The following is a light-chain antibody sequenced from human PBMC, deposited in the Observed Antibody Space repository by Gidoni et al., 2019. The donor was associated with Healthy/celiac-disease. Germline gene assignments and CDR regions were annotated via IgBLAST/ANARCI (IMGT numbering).Light chain of an antibody. J-gene: IGLJ3*02. Sequence: QSALTQPAHVSGSPGQSSTISCTGTSSDVGGYNYVSWYQQHPGKAPKLMIYDVSNRPSGVSNRFSGSKSGNTASLTISGLQAEDEADYYCSSYTSSSTFWVFGGGTKLTVL. V-gene: IGLV2-14*03. CDR1: SSDVGGYNY. CDR3: SSYTSSSTFWV. CDR2: DVS.